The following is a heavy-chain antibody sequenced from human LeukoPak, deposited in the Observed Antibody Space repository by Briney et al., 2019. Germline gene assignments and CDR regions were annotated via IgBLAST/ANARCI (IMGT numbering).Heavy chain of an antibody. CDR2: IYSGGYT. V-gene: IGHV3-53*01. D-gene: IGHD6-13*01. J-gene: IGHJ4*02. CDR3: ARISSSWSLYYFDY. CDR1: GLTVSRNY. Sequence: PGGSLRLSCAASGLTVSRNYMSWVRQAPGKGLEWVSVIYSGGYTFYADSVKGRFTISRDNSKNTLYLQMSSLRAEDTAVYYCARISSSWSLYYFDYWGQGTLVTVSS.